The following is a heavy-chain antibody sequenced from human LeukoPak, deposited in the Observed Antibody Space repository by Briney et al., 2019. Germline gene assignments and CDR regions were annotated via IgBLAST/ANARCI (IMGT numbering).Heavy chain of an antibody. CDR2: INPNIGGT. CDR1: GYTFTFYY. CDR3: ARPTATWLQGGDDAFDI. J-gene: IGHJ3*02. Sequence: ASVKVSCEASGYTFTFYYIHWVRQAPGQGLEWMGWINPNIGGTNYAQKFQGRVTMTRDTSISTAYMELSRLRSDDTAVYYCARPTATWLQGGDDAFDIWGQGTVVTVSS. V-gene: IGHV1-2*02. D-gene: IGHD5-24*01.